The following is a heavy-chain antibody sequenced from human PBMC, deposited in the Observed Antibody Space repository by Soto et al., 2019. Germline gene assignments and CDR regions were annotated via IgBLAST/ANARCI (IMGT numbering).Heavy chain of an antibody. CDR3: ARGPSGDKVDY. J-gene: IGHJ4*02. Sequence: ETLSLTCAVSGDSISSYYCMWIRQPPGKGLESIGYLYYGRSANYNPSLKSRVTISVDTSNNQFSLKLSSVSAADTAVYYCARGPSGDKVDYWGQGTLVTVSS. CDR2: LYYGRSA. D-gene: IGHD7-27*01. V-gene: IGHV4-59*08. CDR1: GDSISSYY.